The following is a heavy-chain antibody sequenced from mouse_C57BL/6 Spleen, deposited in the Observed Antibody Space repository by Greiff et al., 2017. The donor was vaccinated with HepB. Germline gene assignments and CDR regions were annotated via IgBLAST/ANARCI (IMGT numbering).Heavy chain of an antibody. CDR3: ARSKLGTTVAKYFDV. CDR2: ISSGGRYT. Sequence: EVKLQESGGDLVKPGGSLKLSCAASGFTFSSYGMSWVRQTPDKRLEWVATISSGGRYTYYPDSVKGRFTISRDNAKNTLYLQMSSLKSEDTAMYYCARSKLGTTVAKYFDVWGTGTTVTVSS. V-gene: IGHV5-6*01. CDR1: GFTFSSYG. D-gene: IGHD1-1*01. J-gene: IGHJ1*03.